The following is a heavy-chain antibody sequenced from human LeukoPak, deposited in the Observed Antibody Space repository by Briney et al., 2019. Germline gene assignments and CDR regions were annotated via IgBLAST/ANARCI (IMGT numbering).Heavy chain of an antibody. D-gene: IGHD2-21*02. J-gene: IGHJ3*02. CDR1: RYSLTSYW. CDR3: ASSAYCGGDCYSTDAFDI. Sequence: GESLKIYCKGSRYSLTSYWIGWTRQRPGKGLEWMGIIYPGDSDPRYSPSVQSQVTISADKSISTAYLQWSSLKASDTAMYYCASSAYCGGDCYSTDAFDIWGQGTMVTVSS. V-gene: IGHV5-51*01. CDR2: IYPGDSDP.